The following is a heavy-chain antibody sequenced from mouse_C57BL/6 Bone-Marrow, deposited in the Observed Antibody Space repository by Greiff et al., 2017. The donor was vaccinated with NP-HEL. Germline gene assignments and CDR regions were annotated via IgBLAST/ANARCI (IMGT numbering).Heavy chain of an antibody. D-gene: IGHD1-1*01. CDR2: IDPNSGGT. J-gene: IGHJ1*03. CDR3: ARYYYGSKGWYFDV. V-gene: IGHV1-72*01. CDR1: GYTFTSYW. Sequence: QVQLQQPGADLVKPGASVNLSCKASGYTFTSYWMHWVKQRPGRGLELIGRIDPNSGGTKFNEKFKTKVTLTVDKPSSPAYMQLSSLTSEDSAVYYCARYYYGSKGWYFDVWGTGTTVTVSS.